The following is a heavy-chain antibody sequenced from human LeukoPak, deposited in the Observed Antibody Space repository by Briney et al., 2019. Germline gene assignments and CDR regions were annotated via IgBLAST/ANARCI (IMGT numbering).Heavy chain of an antibody. Sequence: SETLSLTCTVSGGSISSYYWSWIRQPPGKGLEWIGYIYYSGSTNYNPSLKSRVTISVDTSKNQFSLKLSSVTAADTAVYCCARSYGDYDAFDIWGQGTMVTVSS. CDR1: GGSISSYY. J-gene: IGHJ3*02. D-gene: IGHD4-17*01. V-gene: IGHV4-59*01. CDR2: IYYSGST. CDR3: ARSYGDYDAFDI.